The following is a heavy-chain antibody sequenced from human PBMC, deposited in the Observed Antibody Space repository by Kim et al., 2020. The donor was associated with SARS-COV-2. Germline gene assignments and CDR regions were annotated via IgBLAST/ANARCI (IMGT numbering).Heavy chain of an antibody. J-gene: IGHJ3*02. V-gene: IGHV3-23*03. Sequence: GGSLRLSCAASGFTFSSYAMSWVRQAPGKGLEWVSVIYSGGSSTYYADSVKGRFTISRDNSKNTLYLQMNSLRAEDTAVCYCAKVRHIYDYVWGSYRLEAFDIWGQGTMVTVSS. D-gene: IGHD3-16*02. CDR3: AKVRHIYDYVWGSYRLEAFDI. CDR2: IYSGGSST. CDR1: GFTFSSYA.